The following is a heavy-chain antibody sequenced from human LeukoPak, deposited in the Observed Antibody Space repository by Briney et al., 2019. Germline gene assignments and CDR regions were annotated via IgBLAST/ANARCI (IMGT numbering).Heavy chain of an antibody. J-gene: IGHJ4*02. CDR3: ARIQYYDSSGYYFDY. V-gene: IGHV3-48*01. CDR1: GFTFSSYS. CDR2: ISSSSSTI. Sequence: GGSLRLSCAASGFTFSSYSMNWVRQAPGKGLEWVSYISSSSSTIYYADSVKGRFTISRDNAKNSLYLQMNSLRAEDTAVYYCARIQYYDSSGYYFDYWGQGTLVTVSS. D-gene: IGHD3-22*01.